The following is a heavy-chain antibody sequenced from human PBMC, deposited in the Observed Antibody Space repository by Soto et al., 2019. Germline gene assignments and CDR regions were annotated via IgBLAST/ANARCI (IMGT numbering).Heavy chain of an antibody. CDR2: INHSGST. CDR1: GGSFSGYY. V-gene: IGHV4-34*01. Sequence: QVQLQQWGAGLLKPSETLSLTCAVYGGSFSGYYWSWIRQPPGKGLEWIGEINHSGSTNYNPSLKSRVTISVGTSKNQFSLKLSSVTAADTAVYYCAREGGGRYFDWLLWNNWFDPWGQGTLVTVSS. J-gene: IGHJ5*02. D-gene: IGHD3-9*01. CDR3: AREGGGRYFDWLLWNNWFDP.